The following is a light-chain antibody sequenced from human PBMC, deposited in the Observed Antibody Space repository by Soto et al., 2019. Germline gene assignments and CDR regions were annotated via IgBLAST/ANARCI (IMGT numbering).Light chain of an antibody. V-gene: IGKV1-5*03. CDR2: KAS. CDR3: QQYNSYSPT. CDR1: RYISNY. Sequence: DIEMTQSPSSLSASVVDRVTISCRASRYISNYLNWYQQKPGKAPNLLIYKASRLESGVPSRFSGSGSETEFTLTISGLQPGDSATYYCQQYNSYSPTFGQGTKVDIK. J-gene: IGKJ1*01.